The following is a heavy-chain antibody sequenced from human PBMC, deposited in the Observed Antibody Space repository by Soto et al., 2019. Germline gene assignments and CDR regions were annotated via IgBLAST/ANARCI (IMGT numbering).Heavy chain of an antibody. CDR2: IIPIFGTA. CDR3: ARVARARVDTAMVGYYYYGMDV. Sequence: SVKVSCKASGGTFSSYAISWVRQAPGQGLEWMGGIIPIFGTANYAQKFQGRVTITADKSTSTAYMELSSLRSEDTAVYYCARVARARVDTAMVGYYYYGMDVWGQGTTVTVSS. CDR1: GGTFSSYA. V-gene: IGHV1-69*06. J-gene: IGHJ6*02. D-gene: IGHD5-18*01.